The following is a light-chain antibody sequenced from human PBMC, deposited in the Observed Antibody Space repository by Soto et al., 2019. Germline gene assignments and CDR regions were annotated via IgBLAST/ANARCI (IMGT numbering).Light chain of an antibody. J-gene: IGLJ2*01. CDR3: QSYDSSLSGSRV. V-gene: IGLV1-40*01. CDR1: SPNIGAGYD. CDR2: VNT. Sequence: QSVLTQPPSVSGAPGQRVTISCTGSSPNIGAGYDVHWYQQLPGTAPKLLIYVNTNRPSGVPDRFSGSKSGTSASLAITGLQAEDEADYYCQSYDSSLSGSRVFGGGTKLTVL.